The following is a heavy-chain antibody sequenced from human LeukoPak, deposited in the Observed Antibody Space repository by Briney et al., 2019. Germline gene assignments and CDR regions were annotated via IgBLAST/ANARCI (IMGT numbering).Heavy chain of an antibody. Sequence: GGSLRLSCAASGFTFSSYVMSWVRQTSGKGLEWVSTISAGDDSTYYADSVKGRFTISRDNSKNTLYLQMNSLRAGDTGIYYCAKVFFPPPYYFNSWGQGTLVTVSS. J-gene: IGHJ4*02. D-gene: IGHD2-21*01. V-gene: IGHV3-23*01. CDR3: AKVFFPPPYYFNS. CDR1: GFTFSSYV. CDR2: ISAGDDST.